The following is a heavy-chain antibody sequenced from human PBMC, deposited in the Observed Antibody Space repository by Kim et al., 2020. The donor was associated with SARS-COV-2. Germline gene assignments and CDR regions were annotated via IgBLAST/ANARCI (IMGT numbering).Heavy chain of an antibody. V-gene: IGHV3-74*01. J-gene: IGHJ4*02. CDR2: INSDGSST. D-gene: IGHD1-26*01. CDR1: GFTFSSYW. CDR3: ASLGGWEPIDY. Sequence: GGSLRLSCAASGFTFSSYWMHWVRQAPGKGLVWVSRINSDGSSTSYADSVKGRFTISRDNAKNTLYLQMNRLRAEDTAVYYCASLGGWEPIDYWGQGTLVTVSS.